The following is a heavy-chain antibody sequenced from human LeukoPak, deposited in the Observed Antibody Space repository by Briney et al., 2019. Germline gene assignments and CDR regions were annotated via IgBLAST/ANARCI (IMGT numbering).Heavy chain of an antibody. J-gene: IGHJ4*02. Sequence: PSEALSLTCTVSGGSISSYYWSWIRQPPGKGLEWIGYIYYSGSTNYNPSLKSRVTISVDTSKNQFSLKLSSVTAADTAVYYCARTSYNSSSFPFDYWRQGTLVTVSS. CDR2: IYYSGST. D-gene: IGHD6-6*01. CDR3: ARTSYNSSSFPFDY. V-gene: IGHV4-59*01. CDR1: GGSISSYY.